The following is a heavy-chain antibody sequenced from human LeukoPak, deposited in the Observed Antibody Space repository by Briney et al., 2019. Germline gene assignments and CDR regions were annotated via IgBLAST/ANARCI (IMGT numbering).Heavy chain of an antibody. D-gene: IGHD3-10*01. CDR1: GYTFTSYA. Sequence: ASVKVSCKASGYTFTSYAMHWVRQAPGQRLEWMGWINAGNGNTKYSQKFQGRVTITRDTSASTAYMELSSLRSEDTAVYYCARLWFGENYYYYYGMDVWGQGTTVTVSS. V-gene: IGHV1-3*01. CDR2: INAGNGNT. J-gene: IGHJ6*02. CDR3: ARLWFGENYYYYYGMDV.